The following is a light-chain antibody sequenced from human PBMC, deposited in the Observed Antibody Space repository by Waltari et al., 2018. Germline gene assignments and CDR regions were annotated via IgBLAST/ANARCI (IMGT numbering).Light chain of an antibody. V-gene: IGKV1-39*01. Sequence: DIQMTQSPSSLSASVGDRVTITCRASQSISSYLNWYQQKPGKAPKLLIYAASSLQSGVPSRFSGIGSGTDFTLTISSLQPEDFATYYCQQSYSTRETFGPGTKVDIK. CDR2: AAS. CDR3: QQSYSTRET. J-gene: IGKJ3*01. CDR1: QSISSY.